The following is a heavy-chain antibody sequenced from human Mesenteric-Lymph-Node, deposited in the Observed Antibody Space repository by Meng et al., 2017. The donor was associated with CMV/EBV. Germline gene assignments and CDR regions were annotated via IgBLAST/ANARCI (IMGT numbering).Heavy chain of an antibody. J-gene: IGHJ6*02. CDR2: IYYSGST. Sequence: SETLSLTCTVSGGSISSYYWSWIRQPPGKGLEWIGYIYYSGSTNYNPSLKSRVTISVDTSKNQFSLKLSSVTAADTAVYYCARGIAGSGYYYYGMDVWGQGTTVTVSS. CDR1: GGSISSYY. D-gene: IGHD2-15*01. V-gene: IGHV4-59*01. CDR3: ARGIAGSGYYYYGMDV.